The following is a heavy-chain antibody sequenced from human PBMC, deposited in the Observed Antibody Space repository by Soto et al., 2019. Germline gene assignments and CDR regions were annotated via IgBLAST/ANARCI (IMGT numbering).Heavy chain of an antibody. CDR1: GFTFSSYA. J-gene: IGHJ5*02. Sequence: EVQLLESGGGWLQPGGSMRLACAAAGFTFSSYAMNWVRQAPGKGLEWVSGITGSGAGSYYSDSVKCRFTISRDNSKNTLYLQMNSQRAEDKAVDYCAEACSNSWPKDWFDPWGQGTLVTDSS. CDR2: ITGSGAGS. D-gene: IGHD2-2*01. V-gene: IGHV3-23*01. CDR3: AEACSNSWPKDWFDP.